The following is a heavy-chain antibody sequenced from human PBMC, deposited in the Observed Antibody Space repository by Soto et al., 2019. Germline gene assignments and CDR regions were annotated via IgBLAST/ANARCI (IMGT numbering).Heavy chain of an antibody. J-gene: IGHJ4*02. D-gene: IGHD3-3*01. Sequence: GGSLRLSCAASGFTFSSYWMSWVRQAPGKGLEWVANIKQDGSEKYYVDSVKGRFTISRDNAKNSLYLQMNSLRAEDTAVYYCASVGLRFLEWQFDYWGQGTLVTVSS. V-gene: IGHV3-7*03. CDR2: IKQDGSEK. CDR3: ASVGLRFLEWQFDY. CDR1: GFTFSSYW.